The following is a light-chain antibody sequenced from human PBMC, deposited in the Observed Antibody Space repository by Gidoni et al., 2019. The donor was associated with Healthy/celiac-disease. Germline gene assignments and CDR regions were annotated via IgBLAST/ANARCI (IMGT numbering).Light chain of an antibody. CDR1: QRVSSSY. V-gene: IGKV3-20*01. Sequence: EIVLTQSPGTLSLSPGERANLSCRASQRVSSSYLAWYQQKPGQAPRLLIYGASSRATGIPDRFSGSGSGTDFTLTISRLEPEDFAVYYCQQYGSSPRTFGQGTKVEIK. J-gene: IGKJ1*01. CDR3: QQYGSSPRT. CDR2: GAS.